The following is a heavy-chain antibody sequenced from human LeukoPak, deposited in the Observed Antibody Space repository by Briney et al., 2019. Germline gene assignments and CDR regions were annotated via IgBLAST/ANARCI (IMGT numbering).Heavy chain of an antibody. CDR1: GFTFSSYS. Sequence: GRSLRLSCAASGFTFSSYSMNWVRQAPGKGLEWVSIIYRVGSTFYADSVEGRFTISRDNSKNTLYLQMNSLRVEDTAIYYCARDGGNNSWYGMDVWGQGTTVTVSS. D-gene: IGHD4-23*01. CDR2: IYRVGST. CDR3: ARDGGNNSWYGMDV. V-gene: IGHV3-66*01. J-gene: IGHJ6*02.